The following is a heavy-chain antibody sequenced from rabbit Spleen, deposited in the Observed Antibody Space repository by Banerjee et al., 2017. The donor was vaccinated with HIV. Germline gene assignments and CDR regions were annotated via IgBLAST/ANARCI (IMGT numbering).Heavy chain of an antibody. Sequence: EQLEESGGGLVKPGGTLTLTCKASGIDFSSYYYIGWVRQAPGKGLEWIACINAVTGKAVYASWAKGRFTFSKTSSTTVTLQMTSLTAADTATYFCARDGAGGSYFALWGPGTLVTVS. CDR2: INAVTGKA. V-gene: IGHV1S45*01. CDR1: GIDFSSYYY. D-gene: IGHD8-1*01. CDR3: ARDGAGGSYFAL. J-gene: IGHJ4*01.